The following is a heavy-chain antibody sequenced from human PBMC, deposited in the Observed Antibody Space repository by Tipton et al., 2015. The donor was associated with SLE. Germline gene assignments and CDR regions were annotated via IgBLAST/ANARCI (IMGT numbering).Heavy chain of an antibody. Sequence: SLRLSCAASGFTFSSYWMTWVRQAPGKGLEWVSSISSSTSYIYYADSVKGRFTISRDNAKNSLYLQMNSLRAEDTAVYYCAHRGTSSGYYYYFDYWGQGTLVTVSS. CDR2: ISSSTSYI. V-gene: IGHV3-21*04. CDR3: AHRGTSSGYYYYFDY. J-gene: IGHJ4*02. CDR1: GFTFSSYW. D-gene: IGHD3-22*01.